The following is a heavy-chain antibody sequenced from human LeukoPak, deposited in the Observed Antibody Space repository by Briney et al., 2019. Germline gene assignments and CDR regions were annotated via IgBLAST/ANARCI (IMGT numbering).Heavy chain of an antibody. Sequence: GGSLRLSCAASGFTFSSYGMHWVRQAPGKGLEWVAVIWYDGRNKYYADSVKGRFTISRDNSKTTLYLQMNSLRAEDTAVYYCARGEGYSSSPYYWGQGTLVTVSS. V-gene: IGHV3-33*01. CDR1: GFTFSSYG. CDR3: ARGEGYSSSPYY. J-gene: IGHJ4*02. D-gene: IGHD6-19*01. CDR2: IWYDGRNK.